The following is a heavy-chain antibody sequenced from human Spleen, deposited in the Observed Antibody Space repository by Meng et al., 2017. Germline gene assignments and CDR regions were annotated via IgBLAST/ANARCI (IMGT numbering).Heavy chain of an antibody. CDR3: AREVIVVLNQIYYFDY. Sequence: SETLSLTCTVSGASINRASYYWSWIRQLPGRGLEWIGYIYYSGSTFYSPSLESRVSISVDPSRSQFSLKLTSVTAADTAVYYCAREVIVVLNQIYYFDYWGQGKLVTVSS. V-gene: IGHV4-31*02. CDR1: GASINRASYY. J-gene: IGHJ4*02. CDR2: IYYSGST. D-gene: IGHD3-22*01.